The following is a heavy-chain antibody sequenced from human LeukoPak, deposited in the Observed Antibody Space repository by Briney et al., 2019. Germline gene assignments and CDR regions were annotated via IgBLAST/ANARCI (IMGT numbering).Heavy chain of an antibody. J-gene: IGHJ4*02. D-gene: IGHD5-12*01. CDR1: GGSISGGSISGYH. V-gene: IGHV4-61*08. CDR3: ARNSGYDSDFDY. Sequence: SETLSLTCSVSGGSISGGSISGYHWSWIRQPPGKGLELIAYMHYSGTTHYNPSLKSRVSISVDTSRKQISLELTSVTAADTAVYYCARNSGYDSDFDYWGQGTLVTVSS. CDR2: MHYSGTT.